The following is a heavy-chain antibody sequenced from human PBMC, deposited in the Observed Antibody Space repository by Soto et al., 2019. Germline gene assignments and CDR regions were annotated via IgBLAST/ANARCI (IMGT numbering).Heavy chain of an antibody. CDR3: ARGDRGAFDL. CDR2: IHSDGSST. J-gene: IGHJ3*01. V-gene: IGHV3-74*01. CDR1: GFTFSYYW. D-gene: IGHD1-26*01. Sequence: EVQLVESGGGLVRPGGSLRLSCAASGFTFSYYWMHWVRQAPGKGLVWVSRIHSDGSSTTYADFVKGRFIISRDNARNKVDVQMNSVRVGDTAVYCCARGDRGAFDLWGQGTVVTVSS.